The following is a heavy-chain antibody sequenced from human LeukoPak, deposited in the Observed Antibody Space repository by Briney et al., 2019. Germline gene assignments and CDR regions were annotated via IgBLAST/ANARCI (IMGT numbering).Heavy chain of an antibody. Sequence: GASVKVSCKVSGYTLTELSMHWVRQAPGKGLEWMGGFDPEDGETIYAQKLQGRVTMTEDTSTDTAYMELSSLRSEDTAVYYCATSGTYSGLYDYVWGSSSDAFDIWGQGTMVTVSS. CDR2: FDPEDGET. D-gene: IGHD3-16*01. V-gene: IGHV1-24*01. J-gene: IGHJ3*02. CDR3: ATSGTYSGLYDYVWGSSSDAFDI. CDR1: GYTLTELS.